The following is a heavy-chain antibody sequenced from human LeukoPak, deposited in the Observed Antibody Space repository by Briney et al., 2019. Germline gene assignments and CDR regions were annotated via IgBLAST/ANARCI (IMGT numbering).Heavy chain of an antibody. CDR2: IHPEGNEK. CDR1: GFTFSNFW. D-gene: IGHD1-1*01. J-gene: IGHJ4*02. V-gene: IGHV3-7*04. Sequence: GGSLRLSXAVSGFTFSNFWMSWVGQAPGRGLEWVANIHPEGNEKYHVESVKGRFTISRDNAKNSLFLQMNGLRVEDTAVYYCARGDDFSGDHWGQGTLVTVSS. CDR3: ARGDDFSGDH.